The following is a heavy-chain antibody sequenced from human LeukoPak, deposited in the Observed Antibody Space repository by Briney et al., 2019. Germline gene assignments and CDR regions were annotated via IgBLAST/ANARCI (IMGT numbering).Heavy chain of an antibody. V-gene: IGHV3-64*01. J-gene: IGHJ4*02. D-gene: IGHD4-11*01. CDR1: GFTFSSYA. CDR3: ARGGAHTVTPFDY. Sequence: PGGSLRLSCAASGFTFSSYAMHWVRQAPGKGLEYVSAISSNGGSTYYANSVKGRFTISRDNSKNTLYLQMGSLRAEDMAVYYCARGGAHTVTPFDYWGQGTLVTVSS. CDR2: ISSNGGST.